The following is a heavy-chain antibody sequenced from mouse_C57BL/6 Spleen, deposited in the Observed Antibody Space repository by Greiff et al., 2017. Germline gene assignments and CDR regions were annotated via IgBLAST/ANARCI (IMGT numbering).Heavy chain of an antibody. J-gene: IGHJ4*01. Sequence: QVQLQQPGAELVKPGASVKMSCKASGYTFTSYWITWVKQRPGQGLEWIGDIYPGSGSTNYNEKFKSKATLTVDTSSSTAYMPLSSLTSEDSAVYYCARRDGSLYYYAMDYGGQGTSVTVSS. D-gene: IGHD2-3*01. V-gene: IGHV1-55*01. CDR2: IYPGSGST. CDR3: ARRDGSLYYYAMDY. CDR1: GYTFTSYW.